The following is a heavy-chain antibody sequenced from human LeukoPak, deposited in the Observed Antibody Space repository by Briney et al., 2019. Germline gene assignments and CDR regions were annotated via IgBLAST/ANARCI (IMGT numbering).Heavy chain of an antibody. Sequence: SETLSLTCTVSGGSISSYYWSWIRQPPGKGLEWIGYIYYSGSTNHNPSLKSRVTISVDTSKNQFSLKLSSVTAADTAVYYCACITMVRGVDYWGQGTLVTVSS. J-gene: IGHJ4*02. D-gene: IGHD3-10*01. V-gene: IGHV4-59*01. CDR3: ACITMVRGVDY. CDR2: IYYSGST. CDR1: GGSISSYY.